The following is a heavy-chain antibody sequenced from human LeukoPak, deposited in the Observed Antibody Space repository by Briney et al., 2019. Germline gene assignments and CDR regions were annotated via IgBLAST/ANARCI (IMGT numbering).Heavy chain of an antibody. CDR1: GFTFSSYA. J-gene: IGHJ4*02. Sequence: GGSLRLSCAVSGFTFSSYAMSWVRQAPGKGLEWVSAISGSGGSTYYADSVKGRFTISRDNSKNTLYLQMNSLRAEDTAVYYCARTIEGHFDYWGQGTLVTVSS. CDR3: ARTIEGHFDY. V-gene: IGHV3-23*01. D-gene: IGHD1-1*01. CDR2: ISGSGGST.